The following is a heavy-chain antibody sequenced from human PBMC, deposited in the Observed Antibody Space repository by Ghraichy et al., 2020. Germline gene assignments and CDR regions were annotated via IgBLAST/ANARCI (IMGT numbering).Heavy chain of an antibody. V-gene: IGHV4-34*01. D-gene: IGHD4-17*01. CDR3: ARISYGDRRYYYYGMDV. J-gene: IGHJ6*02. CDR1: GGSFSGYY. CDR2: INHSGST. Sequence: SETLSLTCAVYGGSFSGYYWSWIRQPPGKGLEWIGEINHSGSTNYNPSLKSRVTISVDTSKNQFSLKLSSVTAADTAVYYCARISYGDRRYYYYGMDVWGQGTTVTVSS.